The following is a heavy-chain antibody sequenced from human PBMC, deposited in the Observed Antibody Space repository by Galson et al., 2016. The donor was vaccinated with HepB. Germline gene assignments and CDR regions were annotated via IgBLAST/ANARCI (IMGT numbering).Heavy chain of an antibody. CDR1: GYTFTSYG. V-gene: IGHV1-69*13. Sequence: SVKVSCKASGYTFTSYGISWVRQAPGQGLEWMGGIIPMFGRANYAQKFQGRVNVMADESTNTAHMDLSSLTSEDTAVYYCAISMAAAGPIEHWGQGTLVTVSS. D-gene: IGHD6-13*01. CDR2: IIPMFGRA. CDR3: AISMAAAGPIEH. J-gene: IGHJ1*01.